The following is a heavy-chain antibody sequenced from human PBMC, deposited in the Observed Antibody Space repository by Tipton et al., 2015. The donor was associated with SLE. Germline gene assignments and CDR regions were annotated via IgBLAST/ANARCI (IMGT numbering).Heavy chain of an antibody. Sequence: GSLRLSCAASGFTFSDYYMSWLRQAPGKGLEWVSYISSGSTFIYYADSVKGRFTISRDNAKNSLYLQMNSLRAEDTAVYYCARVFKVLGREYFFDFWGQGTLVAVSS. CDR3: ARVFKVLGREYFFDF. D-gene: IGHD3-16*01. CDR1: GFTFSDYY. V-gene: IGHV3-11*01. CDR2: ISSGSTFI. J-gene: IGHJ4*02.